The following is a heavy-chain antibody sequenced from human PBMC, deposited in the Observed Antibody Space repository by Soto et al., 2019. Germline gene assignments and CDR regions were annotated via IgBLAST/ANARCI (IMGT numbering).Heavy chain of an antibody. Sequence: SGPTLVNPTQTLTLTCTFSGFSLSTSGVGVGWIRQPPGKAREWLGIIYWNDDKKYSPSLRSRLGITKDTFRNQVVLTMTNVDHWDTATYYCARRRGYNWNNPAFDYWGQGALVPVSS. D-gene: IGHD1-20*01. CDR1: GFSLSTSGVG. J-gene: IGHJ4*02. CDR2: IYWNDDK. V-gene: IGHV2-5*01. CDR3: ARRRGYNWNNPAFDY.